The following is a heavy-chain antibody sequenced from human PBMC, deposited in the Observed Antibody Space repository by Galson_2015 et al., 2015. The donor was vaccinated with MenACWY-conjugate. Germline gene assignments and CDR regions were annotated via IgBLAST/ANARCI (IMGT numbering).Heavy chain of an antibody. J-gene: IGHJ3*02. CDR2: ISSSSTYI. D-gene: IGHD2-2*01. CDR3: ARDLSYQPLLHFSETPRGAFDI. Sequence: SLRLSRAASGFTFSSYTMNWVRQAPGKGLEWVSSISSSSTYIYYADSVKGRFTISRDHANNSLYLQMNNLRSDDTALYYCARDLSYQPLLHFSETPRGAFDIWGQGTMVTVSS. V-gene: IGHV3-21*01. CDR1: GFTFSSYT.